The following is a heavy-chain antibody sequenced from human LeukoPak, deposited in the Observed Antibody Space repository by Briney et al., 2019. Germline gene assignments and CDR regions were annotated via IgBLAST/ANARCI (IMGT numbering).Heavy chain of an antibody. Sequence: SETLSLTCTVSGGSISSSSYSWGWIRQPPGKGLEWIGSIYYSGTTYYNPSLKSRVTISVDTSKIQFSLKLSSVAATNTAVYFCARLRFDFWSGYTHPYFDYWGQGTLVTVSS. D-gene: IGHD3-3*01. CDR3: ARLRFDFWSGYTHPYFDY. V-gene: IGHV4-39*01. CDR1: GGSISSSSYS. J-gene: IGHJ4*02. CDR2: IYYSGTT.